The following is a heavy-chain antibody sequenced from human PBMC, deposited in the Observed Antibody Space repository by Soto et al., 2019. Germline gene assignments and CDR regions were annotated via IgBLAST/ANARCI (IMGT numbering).Heavy chain of an antibody. J-gene: IGHJ6*02. Sequence: GGSLRLSCAASGFTFDDYAMHWVRQAPGKGLEWVSGISWNSGSIGYADSVKGRFTISRDNAKNSLYLQMNSLRAEDTALYYCAKASWAAAGTNYYGMDVWGQGTTVTVSS. CDR2: ISWNSGSI. D-gene: IGHD6-13*01. V-gene: IGHV3-9*01. CDR3: AKASWAAAGTNYYGMDV. CDR1: GFTFDDYA.